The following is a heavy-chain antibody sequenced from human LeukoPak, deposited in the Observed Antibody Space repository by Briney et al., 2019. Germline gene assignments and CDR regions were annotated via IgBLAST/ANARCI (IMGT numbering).Heavy chain of an antibody. CDR1: GGTFSSYA. Sequence: GASVKVSCKASGGTFSSYAISWVRQAPGQGLEWMGGIIPIDGTANFGQKFQGRVTITADESTSTAYMELSSLRSEDTAVYYCARDSGSPVRAFDIWGQGTMVTVSS. CDR2: IIPIDGTA. V-gene: IGHV1-69*13. J-gene: IGHJ3*02. D-gene: IGHD3-10*01. CDR3: ARDSGSPVRAFDI.